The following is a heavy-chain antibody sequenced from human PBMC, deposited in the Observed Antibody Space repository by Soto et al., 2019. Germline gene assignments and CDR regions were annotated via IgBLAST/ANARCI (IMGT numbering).Heavy chain of an antibody. CDR2: IYYSGST. D-gene: IGHD5-12*01. CDR1: GGSISSGGYY. J-gene: IGHJ6*02. CDR3: ARDGASGYDSYGMDV. Sequence: QVQLQESGPGLVKPSQTLSLTCTVSGGSISSGGYYWSWIRQHPGKGLEWIRYIYYSGSTYYNPSLKSRVTISVDTSKNQFSLKLSSVTAADTAVYYCARDGASGYDSYGMDVWGQGTTVTVSS. V-gene: IGHV4-31*03.